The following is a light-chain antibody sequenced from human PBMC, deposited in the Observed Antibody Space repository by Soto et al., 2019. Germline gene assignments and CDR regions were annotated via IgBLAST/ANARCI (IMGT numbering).Light chain of an antibody. CDR3: QQGYTSAIT. V-gene: IGKV1-39*01. CDR1: QSIGKH. Sequence: DIQMTQSPSSLSASVGDRVTITCRASQSIGKHLHWDQQKPGKAPKFLIYAASDLPSGVPSRFSGSGSGTDFTLTVNSLQPEDVATYYCQQGYTSAITVGQGTRLEIK. J-gene: IGKJ5*01. CDR2: AAS.